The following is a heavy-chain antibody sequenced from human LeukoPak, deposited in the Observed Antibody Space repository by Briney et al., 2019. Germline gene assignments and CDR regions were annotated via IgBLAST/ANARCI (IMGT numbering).Heavy chain of an antibody. CDR2: IDDSGSA. V-gene: IGHV4-59*01. CDR3: ARDRPFGA. Sequence: SETLSLTCTVSGASISGYYWSWIRQPPGKGLEWIGYIDDSGSANYNPSLKSRVTISGDTSESQFYLKLRFVTAADTAMYYCARDRPFGAWGQGTQVSVSS. CDR1: GASISGYY. D-gene: IGHD3-10*01. J-gene: IGHJ5*02.